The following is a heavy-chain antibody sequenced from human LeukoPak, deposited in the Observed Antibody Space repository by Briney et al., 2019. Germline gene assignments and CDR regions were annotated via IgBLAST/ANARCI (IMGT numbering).Heavy chain of an antibody. J-gene: IGHJ6*02. CDR1: GFTFSSYA. CDR2: ISYDGRIK. Sequence: GRSLRLSCAASGFTFSSYAIHWVRQAPGKGLEWVSFISYDGRIKYYADSVKGRFTISRDNSKNTLYLQMNSLRAEDTAVYYCAKDQCSSTSCQRPGRYYYYGMDVWGQGTTVTVSS. D-gene: IGHD2-2*01. CDR3: AKDQCSSTSCQRPGRYYYYGMDV. V-gene: IGHV3-30-3*01.